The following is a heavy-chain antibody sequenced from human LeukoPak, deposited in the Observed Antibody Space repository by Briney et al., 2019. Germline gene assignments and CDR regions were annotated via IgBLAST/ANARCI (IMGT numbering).Heavy chain of an antibody. CDR3: ARRSPLRGDAFDI. CDR2: INPNSGGT. D-gene: IGHD3-10*01. CDR1: GYTFTGYY. Sequence: ASVKVSCKASGYTFTGYYMHWVRQAPGQGLEWMGWINPNSGGTNYAQKFQGRVTMTRDKSINTAYLQWSSLKASDTAMYYCARRSPLRGDAFDIWGQGTMVTVSS. V-gene: IGHV1-2*02. J-gene: IGHJ3*02.